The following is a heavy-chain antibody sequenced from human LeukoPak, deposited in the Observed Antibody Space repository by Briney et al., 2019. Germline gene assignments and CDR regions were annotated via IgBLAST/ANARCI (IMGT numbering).Heavy chain of an antibody. J-gene: IGHJ4*02. Sequence: AGGSLRLSCAASGFTFSRYSMHWVRQAPGKGLEYVSAISNNGGSTYYAKSVKGRFTISRDNSKNTLYLQMGSLRAEDMAVYYCARTSIAAREADHWGQGTLVTVSS. CDR3: ARTSIAAREADH. V-gene: IGHV3-64*01. CDR2: ISNNGGST. CDR1: GFTFSRYS. D-gene: IGHD6-6*01.